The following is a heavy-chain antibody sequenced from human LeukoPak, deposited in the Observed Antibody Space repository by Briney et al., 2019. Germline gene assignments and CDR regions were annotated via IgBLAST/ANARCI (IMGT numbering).Heavy chain of an antibody. V-gene: IGHV1-2*06. CDR3: ARYCSGGSCYSDPDY. J-gene: IGHJ4*02. CDR1: GGTFSRFT. Sequence: GASVKVSCKASGGTFSRFTISWVRQAPGQGLEWMGRINPNSGGTNYAQKFQGRVTMTRDTSISTAYMELSRLRSDDTAVYYCARYCSGGSCYSDPDYWGQGTLVTVSS. CDR2: INPNSGGT. D-gene: IGHD2-15*01.